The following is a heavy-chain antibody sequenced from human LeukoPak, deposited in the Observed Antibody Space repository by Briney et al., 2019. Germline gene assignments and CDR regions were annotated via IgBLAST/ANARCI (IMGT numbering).Heavy chain of an antibody. V-gene: IGHV1-69*06. CDR3: ARVDGIQLWLADNWFDP. D-gene: IGHD5-18*01. Sequence: GSSVKVSCKASGGTFSSYAISWVRQAPGQGLEWMGGIIPIFGTANYAQKFQGRVTITADKSTSTAYMELSSLRSDDTAVYYCARVDGIQLWLADNWFDPWGQGTLVTVSS. CDR1: GGTFSSYA. J-gene: IGHJ5*02. CDR2: IIPIFGTA.